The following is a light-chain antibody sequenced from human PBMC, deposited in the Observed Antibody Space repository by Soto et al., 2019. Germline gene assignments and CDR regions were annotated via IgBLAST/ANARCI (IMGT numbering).Light chain of an antibody. V-gene: IGLV2-14*01. J-gene: IGLJ1*01. CDR3: SSKRSSDTLYV. CDR1: SSDIGGSKY. CDR2: EVT. Sequence: QSALTQPASLSGSPGQSITISCAGTSSDIGGSKYVSWYQQHPGKAPKLIIYEVTYRPSGVSARFSGSKSGNTASLTVSGLLAEDEADYYCSSKRSSDTLYVFGTGTKLTVL.